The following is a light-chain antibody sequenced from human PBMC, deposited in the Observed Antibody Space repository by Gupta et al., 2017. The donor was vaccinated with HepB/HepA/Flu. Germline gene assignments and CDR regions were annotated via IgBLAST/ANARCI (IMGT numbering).Light chain of an antibody. CDR3: SSFTNTSTLVV. CDR1: SSDFGDFNY. V-gene: IGLV2-14*03. J-gene: IGLJ2*01. CDR2: DVK. Sequence: YALTQPASVSGSPGQTVTIPCTGASSDFGDFNYVSWYQQHPGKAPKLLISDVKKRPSGISNRFSGSKSGNTASLTISGLQAEDEADYYCSSFTNTSTLVVFGGGTKLTVL.